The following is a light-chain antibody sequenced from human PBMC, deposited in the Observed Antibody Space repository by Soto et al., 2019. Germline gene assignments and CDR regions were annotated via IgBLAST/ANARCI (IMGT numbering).Light chain of an antibody. CDR1: HQGNSRY. J-gene: IGKJ5*01. CDR2: GVS. V-gene: IGKV3-20*01. CDR3: QQLNSYPIT. Sequence: EIVLTKSPGPMSLSAGARATSFCRGSHQGNSRYLAWYQQKPGQAPRLLIYGVSNRATGIPDRFSGSGSGTDFTLTIRRLQPEDFATYYCQQLNSYPITFGQGTRLEIK.